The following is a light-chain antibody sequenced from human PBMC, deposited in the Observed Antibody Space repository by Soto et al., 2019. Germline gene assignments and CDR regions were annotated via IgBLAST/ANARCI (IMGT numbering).Light chain of an antibody. Sequence: DIQMTQSPSSLSTSIGDRVTITCRASQGISTSLAWYQQKPGKAPSLLFYDASTLQSGVPSRFSGSGSGTDFTLTISSLQPEDVATYYCQKYKSAPYTFGPGTKVDIK. CDR3: QKYKSAPYT. J-gene: IGKJ3*01. CDR2: DAS. CDR1: QGISTS. V-gene: IGKV1-27*01.